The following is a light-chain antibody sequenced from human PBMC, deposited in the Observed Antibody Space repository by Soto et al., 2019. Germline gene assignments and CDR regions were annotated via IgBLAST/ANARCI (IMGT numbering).Light chain of an antibody. CDR3: SSYTSSSTPVV. Sequence: QSALTQPASVSGSPGQSITISCTGTSSDVGGYNYVSWYQQHPGKVPKLMIYDVSNRPSGVSNRFSGSKSGNTASLTLSGLQAEDEADYYCSSYTSSSTPVVFGGGTKLTVL. J-gene: IGLJ2*01. CDR1: SSDVGGYNY. CDR2: DVS. V-gene: IGLV2-14*01.